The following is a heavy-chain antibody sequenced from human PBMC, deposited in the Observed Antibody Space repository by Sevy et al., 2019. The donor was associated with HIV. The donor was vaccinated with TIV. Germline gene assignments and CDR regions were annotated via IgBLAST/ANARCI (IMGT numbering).Heavy chain of an antibody. CDR2: FDPEHGET. J-gene: IGHJ4*02. CDR1: GHTLNRLG. CDR3: AATKDYYENSGSPFDY. Sequence: ASVKVSCKVYGHTLNRLGMHWVRQAPGKGLEWMGSFDPEHGETFQARKFQGRVTMTDDTSTDTAYMELSSLRSEDTAVYYCAATKDYYENSGSPFDYWGQGTLVTVSS. D-gene: IGHD3-22*01. V-gene: IGHV1-24*01.